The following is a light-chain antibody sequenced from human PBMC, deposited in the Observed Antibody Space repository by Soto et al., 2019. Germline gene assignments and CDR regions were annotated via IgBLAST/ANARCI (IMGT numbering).Light chain of an antibody. J-gene: IGKJ1*01. CDR1: QTVSNNY. CDR3: QQYGSSGT. Sequence: EIVLRQSPGTLSLSPGERAILSCRASQTVSNNYLAWYQQNPGQAPRLLIYGASNRATGIPDRFNGSGSGTDFTLTISRLEPEDFAVYYCQQYGSSGTFGQGTKVDIK. CDR2: GAS. V-gene: IGKV3-20*01.